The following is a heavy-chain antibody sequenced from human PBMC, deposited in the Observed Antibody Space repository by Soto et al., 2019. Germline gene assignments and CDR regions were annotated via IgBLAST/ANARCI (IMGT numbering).Heavy chain of an antibody. CDR3: VRGMNPLF. CDR1: GFTLRTYT. CDR2: ISISSSDR. Sequence: PGGSLRLSGAASGFTLRTYTMNWVRQAPGKGLEWVSSISISSSDRYYADSVRGRFTISRDNAKNALYLQMNSLRADDTAVYFCVRGMNPLFGGQGTLVTVSS. J-gene: IGHJ4*01. V-gene: IGHV3-21*06.